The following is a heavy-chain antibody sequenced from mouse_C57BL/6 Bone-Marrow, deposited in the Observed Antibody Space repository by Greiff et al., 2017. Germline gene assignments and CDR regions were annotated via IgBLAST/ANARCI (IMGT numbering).Heavy chain of an antibody. CDR3: ARRDYGSSYGYFDV. V-gene: IGHV1-52*01. CDR1: GYTFTSYW. Sequence: VQLQQPGAELVRPGSSVKLSCKASGYTFTSYWMHWVKQRPIQGLEWIGNIDPSDSETHYNQQFKDKATLTVDKSSSTAYMQPSSLTSEDSAVYYGARRDYGSSYGYFDVWGTGTTVTVSS. CDR2: IDPSDSET. J-gene: IGHJ1*03. D-gene: IGHD1-1*01.